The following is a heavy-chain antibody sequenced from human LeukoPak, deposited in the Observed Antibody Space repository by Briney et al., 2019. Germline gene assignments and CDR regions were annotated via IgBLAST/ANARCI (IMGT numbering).Heavy chain of an antibody. Sequence: SQTLSLTCTVSGGSISSGDYYWSWIRQPPGKGLEWIGYIYYSGSTYYNPSLKSRVTISVDTSKNRFSLKLSSVTAAYTAVYFCATHNSGYDSANDAFYIWGQGKMVTVSS. J-gene: IGHJ3*02. CDR1: GGSISSGDYY. V-gene: IGHV4-30-4*08. CDR3: ATHNSGYDSANDAFYI. D-gene: IGHD3-22*01. CDR2: IYYSGST.